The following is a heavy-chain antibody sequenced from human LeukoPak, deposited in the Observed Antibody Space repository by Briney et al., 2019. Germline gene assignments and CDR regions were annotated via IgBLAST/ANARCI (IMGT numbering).Heavy chain of an antibody. V-gene: IGHV4-39*01. D-gene: IGHD6-13*01. CDR1: GGSISSYY. J-gene: IGHJ4*02. Sequence: SETLSLTCTVSGGSISSYYWGWIRQPPGKGLEWIGSIYYSGSTYYNPSLKSRVTISVDTSKNQFSLKLSSVTAADTAVYYCARQEAYSSSWHHFDYWGQGTLVTVSS. CDR2: IYYSGST. CDR3: ARQEAYSSSWHHFDY.